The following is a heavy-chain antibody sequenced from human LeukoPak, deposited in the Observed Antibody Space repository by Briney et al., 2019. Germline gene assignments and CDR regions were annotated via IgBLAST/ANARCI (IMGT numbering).Heavy chain of an antibody. D-gene: IGHD5-18*01. CDR2: LTSGGVSA. V-gene: IGHV3-11*04. J-gene: IGHJ4*02. CDR3: ASSLNTVMVSPYYLEY. CDR1: GFTLSDYS. Sequence: GGSLRLSCAASGFTLSDYSMTWVRQAPGQGLEWISFLTSGGVSAFYADSVWGRFTVSRDDARNSLSLYMNTLRADDTAVYYCASSLNTVMVSPYYLEYWGPGTLVTVSS.